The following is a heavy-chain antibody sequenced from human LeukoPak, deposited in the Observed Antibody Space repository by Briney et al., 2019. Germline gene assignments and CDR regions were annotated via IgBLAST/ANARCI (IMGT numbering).Heavy chain of an antibody. J-gene: IGHJ4*02. V-gene: IGHV4-59*01. D-gene: IGHD4-11*01. CDR1: GGPISSYY. Sequence: SETLSLTCTVSGGPISSYYWSWIRQPPGKGLEWIGYIYYSGSTNYNPSLKSRVTISVDTSKNQFSLKLSSVTAADTAVYYCARALYSNYALDYWGQGTLVTVSS. CDR3: ARALYSNYALDY. CDR2: IYYSGST.